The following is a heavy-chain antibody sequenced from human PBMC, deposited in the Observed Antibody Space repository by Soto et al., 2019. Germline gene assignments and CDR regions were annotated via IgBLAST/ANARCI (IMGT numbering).Heavy chain of an antibody. CDR1: GGSISGYS. D-gene: IGHD6-6*01. CDR2: VHYSGST. Sequence: PSETLSLTCTVSGGSISGYSWSWIRQPPGKGLEWIGYVHYSGSTNYSPSLNSRVTISVDTSKSHFSLKLYSVTAAHTAVYYCARLSRQGSPYYFDYWDQETRFTVPS. V-gene: IGHV4-59*08. CDR3: ARLSRQGSPYYFDY. J-gene: IGHJ4*02.